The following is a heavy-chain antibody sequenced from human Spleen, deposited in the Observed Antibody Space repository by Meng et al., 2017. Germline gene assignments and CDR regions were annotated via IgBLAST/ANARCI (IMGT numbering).Heavy chain of an antibody. V-gene: IGHV4-34*01. CDR2: INHSGST. CDR3: ARGPTTMAHDFDY. J-gene: IGHJ4*02. CDR1: GGSFSDYY. D-gene: IGHD4-11*01. Sequence: VQIPQAGAGLLKPSETLSLTCVVSGGSFSDYYWSWIRQPPGKGLEWIGEINHSGSTNYNPSLESRATISVDTSQNNLSLKLSSVTAADSAVYYCARGPTTMAHDFDYWGQGTLVTVSS.